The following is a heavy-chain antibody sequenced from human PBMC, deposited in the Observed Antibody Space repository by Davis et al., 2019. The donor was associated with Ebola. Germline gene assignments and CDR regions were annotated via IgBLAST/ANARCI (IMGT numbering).Heavy chain of an antibody. CDR3: AKGLAVAGTGWGFDY. CDR1: GFTFSSYG. Sequence: GESLKISCAASGFTFSSYGMHWVRQAPGKGLEWVAVISYDGSNKYYADSVKGRFTISRDNSKNTLYLQMNSLRAEDTAVYYCAKGLAVAGTGWGFDYWGQGTLVTVSS. J-gene: IGHJ4*02. CDR2: ISYDGSNK. V-gene: IGHV3-30*18. D-gene: IGHD6-19*01.